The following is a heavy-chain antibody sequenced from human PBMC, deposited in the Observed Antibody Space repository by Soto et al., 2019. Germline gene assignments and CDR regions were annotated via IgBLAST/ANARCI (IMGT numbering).Heavy chain of an antibody. CDR1: GYTFTDYF. Sequence: QAQLVQAGAEVKKSGASVKVSCRDSGYTFTDYFVHWVRQAPRQGPAGVGWTNPKSGATTYAPNFQGWVNMTRESSNSTAYLEVSSLKSDNTPLYYCAKTSDFYTMDIFTQVTPVPASS. J-gene: IGHJ6*02. V-gene: IGHV1-2*04. CDR3: AKTSDFYTMDI. CDR2: TNPKSGAT.